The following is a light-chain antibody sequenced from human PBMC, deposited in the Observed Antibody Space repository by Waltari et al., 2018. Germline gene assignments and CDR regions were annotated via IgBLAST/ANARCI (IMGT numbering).Light chain of an antibody. V-gene: IGLV2-11*01. CDR1: SSDVGDYNY. CDR2: DVS. J-gene: IGLJ2*01. Sequence: QSALTQPRSVSGSPGQSVTISCTGTSSDVGDYNYVSWYQPHPGEAPKLMISDVSERPSGVPDRFSGSKSGNTASLTISGLQAEDEADYYCCSYAGSFTVVFGGGTKLTVL. CDR3: CSYAGSFTVV.